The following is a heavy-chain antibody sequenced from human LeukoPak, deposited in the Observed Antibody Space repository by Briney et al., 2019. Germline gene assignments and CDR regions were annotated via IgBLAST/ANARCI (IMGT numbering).Heavy chain of an antibody. Sequence: GGSLRLSCAASGFTVSSNYMSWVRQAPGKGLEWVSVSYSGGSTYYADSVKGRFTISRDNSKNTLYLQMNSLRAEDTAVYYCARGPSYYDFWSGYLAYFDYWGQGTLVTVSS. D-gene: IGHD3-3*01. J-gene: IGHJ4*02. CDR3: ARGPSYYDFWSGYLAYFDY. CDR2: SYSGGST. V-gene: IGHV3-53*01. CDR1: GFTVSSNY.